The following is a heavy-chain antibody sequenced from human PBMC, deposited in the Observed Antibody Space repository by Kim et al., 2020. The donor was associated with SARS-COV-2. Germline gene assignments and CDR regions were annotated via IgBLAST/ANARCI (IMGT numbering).Heavy chain of an antibody. CDR1: GFTFSSYA. CDR3: ARERWYYYDISGPPRSPLDDAFDI. V-gene: IGHV3-30*04. D-gene: IGHD3-22*01. J-gene: IGHJ3*02. Sequence: GGSLRLSCAASGFTFSSYAMHWVRQAPGKGLEWVAIISYDGSHKYYADSVKGRFTISRDNSKNTLYLQMNSLRAEDTAVYYCARERWYYYDISGPPRSPLDDAFDIWGQGTMVTVSS. CDR2: ISYDGSHK.